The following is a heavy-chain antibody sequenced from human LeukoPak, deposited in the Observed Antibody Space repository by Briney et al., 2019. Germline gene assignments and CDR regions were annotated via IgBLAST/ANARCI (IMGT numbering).Heavy chain of an antibody. Sequence: PSETLSLTCSVSGGSISLSYYYWGWIRQPPGKALEWIGSVYYSGTTSYNPSLKSRVTISVDTSKNQFSLKLSSVTAADTAVYYCARGGWPRTFDIWGQGTMVTVSS. J-gene: IGHJ3*02. D-gene: IGHD1-14*01. CDR2: VYYSGTT. V-gene: IGHV4-39*07. CDR1: GGSISLSYYY. CDR3: ARGGWPRTFDI.